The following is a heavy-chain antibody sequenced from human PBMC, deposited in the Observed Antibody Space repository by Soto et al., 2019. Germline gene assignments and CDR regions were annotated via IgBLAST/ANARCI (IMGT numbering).Heavy chain of an antibody. D-gene: IGHD2-21*02. CDR1: GYTFTSYG. J-gene: IGHJ6*03. V-gene: IGHV1-18*01. CDR2: ISAYNGNT. CDR3: ARFGGDYYYYYYMDV. Sequence: ASVKVSCKASGYTFTSYGISWVRQAPGQGLEWMGWISAYNGNTNYAQKLQGRVTMTTDTSTSTAYMELRSPRSDDTAVYYCARFGGDYYYYYYMDVWGKGTTVTVSS.